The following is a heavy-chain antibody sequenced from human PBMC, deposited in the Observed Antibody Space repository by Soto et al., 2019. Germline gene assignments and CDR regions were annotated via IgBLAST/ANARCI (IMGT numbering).Heavy chain of an antibody. CDR1: GFTFGDYI. CDR2: IKNKADGVTI. Sequence: GGSLRLSCSTSGFTFGDYIMNWFRQAPGKGLVRVGFIKNKADGVTIEYAASVKGRFTISRDDFKSTAYLEMNTLNLEDTAVYYCTPRDFDYWGEGTLVTVSS. CDR3: TPRDFDY. J-gene: IGHJ4*02. V-gene: IGHV3-49*03.